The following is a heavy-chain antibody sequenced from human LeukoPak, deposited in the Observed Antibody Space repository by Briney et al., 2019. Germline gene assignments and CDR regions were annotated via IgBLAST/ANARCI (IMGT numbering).Heavy chain of an antibody. D-gene: IGHD1-26*01. J-gene: IGHJ4*02. Sequence: PGGSLRLSCAASGFTVSSNYMSWVRQAPGKGLEWVSAISGSGGSTYYADSVKGRFTISRDNSKNTLYLQMNSLRAEDTAVYYCAKDSPIVGATAHSDDYWGQGTLVTVSS. CDR3: AKDSPIVGATAHSDDY. V-gene: IGHV3-23*01. CDR1: GFTVSSNY. CDR2: ISGSGGST.